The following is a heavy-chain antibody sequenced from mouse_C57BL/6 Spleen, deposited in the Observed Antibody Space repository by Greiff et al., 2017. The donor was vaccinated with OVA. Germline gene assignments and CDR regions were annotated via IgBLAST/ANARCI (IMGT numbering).Heavy chain of an antibody. V-gene: IGHV5-16*01. CDR3: ARDLGYGSSPWYFDV. Sequence: EVKVVESEGGLVQPGSSMKLSCTASGFTFSDYYMAWVRQVPEKGLEWVANINYDGSSTYYLDSLKSRFIISRDNAKNILYLQMSSLKSEDTATYYCARDLGYGSSPWYFDVWGTGTTVTVSS. CDR2: INYDGSST. D-gene: IGHD1-1*01. J-gene: IGHJ1*03. CDR1: GFTFSDYY.